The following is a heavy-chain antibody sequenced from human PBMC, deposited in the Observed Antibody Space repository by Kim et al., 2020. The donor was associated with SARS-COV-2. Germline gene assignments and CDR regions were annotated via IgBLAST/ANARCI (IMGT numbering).Heavy chain of an antibody. CDR2: ITSSGTYI. Sequence: GGSLRLSCAASGFTFSDFYMTWIRQAPGKGLEFVSYITSSGTYINYADSVRGRFTISRANAQSTLYLQMNSLRVEDTAVYYGARALRGSEKGGHGTLVPV. V-gene: IGHV3-11*05. CDR1: GFTFSDFY. D-gene: IGHD1-26*01. CDR3: ARALRGSEK. J-gene: IGHJ4*01.